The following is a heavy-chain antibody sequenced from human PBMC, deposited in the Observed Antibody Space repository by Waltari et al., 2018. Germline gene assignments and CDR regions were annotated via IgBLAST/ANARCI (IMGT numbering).Heavy chain of an antibody. D-gene: IGHD3-22*01. J-gene: IGHJ4*02. CDR3: ARDPGGYYYDSSGLGD. CDR1: GGTFSSYA. Sequence: QVQLVQSGAEVKKPGSSVKVSCKASGGTFSSYAISWVRQAPGHGLEWMGGIIPIFGTANYAQKFQGRVTITADESTSTAYMELSRLRSDDTAVYYCARDPGGYYYDSSGLGDWGQGTLVTVSS. V-gene: IGHV1-69*01. CDR2: IIPIFGTA.